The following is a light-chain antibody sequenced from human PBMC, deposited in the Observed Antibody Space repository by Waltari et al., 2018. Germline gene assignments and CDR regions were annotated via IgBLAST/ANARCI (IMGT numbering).Light chain of an antibody. J-gene: IGKJ1*01. CDR2: GAS. CDR3: QQYNNWPPWT. CDR1: QSVRNN. V-gene: IGKV3-15*01. Sequence: EIVMTQSPATLSVSPGERATLSCRASQSVRNNFVWYQQKPGQAPRLLIYGASTRVTGSPARFSGSGSGTEFTLTISSLQSEDFAVYYCQQYNNWPPWTFGQGTKVEIK.